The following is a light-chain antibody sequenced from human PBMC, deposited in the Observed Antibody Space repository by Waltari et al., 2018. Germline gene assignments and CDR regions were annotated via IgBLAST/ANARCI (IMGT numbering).Light chain of an antibody. V-gene: IGLV1-44*01. CDR2: ANT. Sequence: QSMLTQPPSASGTPGQKVTVSCSGGSSNIEPNTVNWYRQFPGTAPKLLIYANTQRPSGVPDRFSGSKSGASASLDIGGLESGDEAQYFCAAWDDSLNVWVFGGGTKVTVL. CDR1: SSNIEPNT. CDR3: AAWDDSLNVWV. J-gene: IGLJ3*02.